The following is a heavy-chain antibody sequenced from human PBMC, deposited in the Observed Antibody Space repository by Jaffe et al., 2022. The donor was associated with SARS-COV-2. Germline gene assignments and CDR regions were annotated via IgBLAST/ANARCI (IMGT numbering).Heavy chain of an antibody. CDR1: GFTFGDYA. D-gene: IGHD3-9*01. J-gene: IGHJ4*02. CDR2: IRSKAYGGTT. Sequence: EVQLVESGGGLVKPGRSLRLSCTASGFTFGDYAMSWFRQAPGKGLEWVGFIRSKAYGGTTEYAASVKGRFTISRDDSKSIAYLQMNSLKTEDTAVYYCTRDRDSGGYFDWFAEDYWGQGTLVTVSS. CDR3: TRDRDSGGYFDWFAEDY. V-gene: IGHV3-49*05.